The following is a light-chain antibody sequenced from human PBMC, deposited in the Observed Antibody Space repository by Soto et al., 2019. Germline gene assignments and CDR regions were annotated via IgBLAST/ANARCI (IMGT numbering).Light chain of an antibody. CDR3: QQYNNWPQT. CDR1: QSVSGN. CDR2: GAS. V-gene: IGKV3-15*01. J-gene: IGKJ1*01. Sequence: EIVMTQSPATLSVSPGERATLSCRASQSVSGNLAWYQQRPGQAPILLIYGASTRAPGITARFGGSGAGTEFTLTISSLQSEDFAVYYCQQYNNWPQTFGQGTKVDI.